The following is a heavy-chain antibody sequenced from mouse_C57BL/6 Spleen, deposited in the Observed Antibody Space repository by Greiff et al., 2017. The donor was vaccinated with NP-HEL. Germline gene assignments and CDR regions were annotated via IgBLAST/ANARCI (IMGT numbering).Heavy chain of an antibody. CDR3: ARSNYGSSYDWYFDV. V-gene: IGHV1-52*01. CDR1: GYTFTSYW. J-gene: IGHJ1*03. D-gene: IGHD1-1*01. Sequence: VKLQQPGAELVRPGSSVKLSCKASGYTFTSYWMHWVKQRPIQGLEWIGNIDPSDSETHYNQKFKDKATLTVDKSSSTAYMQLSSLTSEDSAVYYCARSNYGSSYDWYFDVWGTGTTVTVSS. CDR2: IDPSDSET.